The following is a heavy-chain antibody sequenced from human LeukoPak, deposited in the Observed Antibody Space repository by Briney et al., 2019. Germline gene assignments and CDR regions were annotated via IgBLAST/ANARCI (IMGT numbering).Heavy chain of an antibody. CDR3: ARRGGANWFDP. V-gene: IGHV4-39*01. D-gene: IGHD3-10*01. CDR1: GGSISSSSYY. CDR2: IYHSGST. Sequence: PSETLSLTCIVSGGSISSSSYYWGWIRQPPGKGLEWIGSIYHSGSTYYNPSLKSRVTISVDTSKNQFSLKLSSVTAADTAVYYCARRGGANWFDPWGQGTLVTVSS. J-gene: IGHJ5*02.